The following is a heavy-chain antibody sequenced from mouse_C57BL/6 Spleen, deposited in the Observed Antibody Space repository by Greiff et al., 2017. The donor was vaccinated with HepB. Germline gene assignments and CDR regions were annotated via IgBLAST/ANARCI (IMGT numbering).Heavy chain of an antibody. Sequence: SDAELVKPGASVKISCKVSGYTFTDHTIHWMKQRPEQGLEWIGYIYPRDGSTKYNEKFKGKATLTADKSSSTAYMQLNSLTSEDSAVYFCARAPYYDYDGYYAMDYWGQGTSVTVSS. J-gene: IGHJ4*01. CDR3: ARAPYYDYDGYYAMDY. CDR2: IYPRDGST. CDR1: GYTFTDHT. V-gene: IGHV1-78*01. D-gene: IGHD2-4*01.